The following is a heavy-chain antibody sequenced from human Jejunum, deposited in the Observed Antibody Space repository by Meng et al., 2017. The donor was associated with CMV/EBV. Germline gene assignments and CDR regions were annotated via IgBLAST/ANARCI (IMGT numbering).Heavy chain of an antibody. CDR1: GGSMSSGDYF. D-gene: IGHD5-24*01. Sequence: QGRRQASGPVLGKPSQTLSLTCTVSGGSMSSGDYFWTWIRQPAGKGLEWIGRIYASGSTSYHPSLESRLTISVDTSKNQFSLKMSSVTAADTAVYYCARGRLQSEYFDYWGQGTLVTVSS. CDR2: IYASGST. CDR3: ARGRLQSEYFDY. J-gene: IGHJ4*02. V-gene: IGHV4-61*02.